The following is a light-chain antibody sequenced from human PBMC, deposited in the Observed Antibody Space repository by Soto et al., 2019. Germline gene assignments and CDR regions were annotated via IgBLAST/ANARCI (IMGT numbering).Light chain of an antibody. Sequence: QSALTQPASVSGSPGQSITISCTGTNSDVGTHNLVSWYQQHPGKAPKLIIYEGTKRPSGVSNRFPGSKSGNTASLTISGLQAEDEADYYCCSYALLFGTGTKVTVL. CDR3: CSYALL. J-gene: IGLJ1*01. V-gene: IGLV2-23*01. CDR2: EGT. CDR1: NSDVGTHNL.